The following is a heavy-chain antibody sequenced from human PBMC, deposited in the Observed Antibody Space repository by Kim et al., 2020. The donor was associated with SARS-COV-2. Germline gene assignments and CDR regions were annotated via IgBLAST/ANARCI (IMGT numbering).Heavy chain of an antibody. J-gene: IGHJ3*01. V-gene: IGHV3-66*01. CDR2: FYGGGDK. Sequence: GGSLRLSCKASGITVRSKYMTWVRQAPGKGLEWVSVFYGGGDKDYADSVQGRFTTSRDTSKNTVYLQMKDLRAEDTAVYYCATGTKLNKYFDYVWG. CDR3: ATGTKLNKYFDYV. CDR1: GITVRSKY. D-gene: IGHD2-2*01.